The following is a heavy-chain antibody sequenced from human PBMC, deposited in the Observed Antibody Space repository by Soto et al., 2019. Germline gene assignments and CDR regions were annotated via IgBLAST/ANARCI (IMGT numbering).Heavy chain of an antibody. CDR3: ARVPYCRGGSCYRGWFDY. J-gene: IGHJ4*02. CDR2: INPNSGGT. CDR1: GYTFTGYY. V-gene: IGHV1-2*02. Sequence: ASVKVSCKASGYTFTGYYMHWVRQAPGQGLEWMGWINPNSGGTNYAQKFQGRVTMTRDTSISTAYMELSRLRSDDTAVYYCARVPYCRGGSCYRGWFDYWGQGTLVTVSS. D-gene: IGHD2-15*01.